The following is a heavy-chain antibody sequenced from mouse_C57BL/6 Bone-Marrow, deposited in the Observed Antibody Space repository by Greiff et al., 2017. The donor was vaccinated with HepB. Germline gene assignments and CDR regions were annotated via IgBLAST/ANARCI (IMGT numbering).Heavy chain of an antibody. CDR2: IYPGDGDT. CDR3: ASPLIYYDYDDAMDY. J-gene: IGHJ4*01. V-gene: IGHV1-80*01. CDR1: GYAFSSYW. D-gene: IGHD2-4*01. Sequence: QVQLKQSGAELVKPGASVKISCKASGYAFSSYWMNWVKQRPGKGLEWIGQIYPGDGDTNYNRKFKVKATLTADKSSSTAYMQLSSLTSEDSAVYFCASPLIYYDYDDAMDYWGQGTSVTVSS.